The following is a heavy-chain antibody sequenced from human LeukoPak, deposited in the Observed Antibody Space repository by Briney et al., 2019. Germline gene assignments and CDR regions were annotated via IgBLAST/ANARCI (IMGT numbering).Heavy chain of an antibody. D-gene: IGHD3-22*01. CDR2: MNPNSGNT. CDR3: ARVPPYYYDSSGLPDY. J-gene: IGHJ4*02. CDR1: GYTFTSYD. Sequence: ASVKVSCKASGYTFTSYDINWVRQATGQGLEWMGWMNPNSGNTGYAQKFQGRVTMTRDTSISTAYMELSRLRSDDTAVYYCARVPPYYYDSSGLPDYWGQGTLVTVSS. V-gene: IGHV1-8*01.